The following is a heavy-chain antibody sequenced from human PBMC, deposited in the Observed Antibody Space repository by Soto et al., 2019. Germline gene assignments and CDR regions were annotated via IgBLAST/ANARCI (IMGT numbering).Heavy chain of an antibody. V-gene: IGHV3-11*01. CDR1: GFTFSDYY. Sequence: QVQLVESGGGLVKPGGSLRLSCAASGFTFSDYYMSWIRQAPGKGLEWVSYISSSGSTIYYADSVKGGFTISRDNAKNSLDVQMSSLRAEDTAVYYCAREGGCSSTSCPSGQYYMDVWGKGTTVTVSS. CDR3: AREGGCSSTSCPSGQYYMDV. CDR2: ISSSGSTI. D-gene: IGHD2-2*01. J-gene: IGHJ6*03.